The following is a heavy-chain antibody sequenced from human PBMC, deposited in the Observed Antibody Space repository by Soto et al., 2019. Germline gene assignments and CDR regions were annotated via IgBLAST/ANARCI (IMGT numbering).Heavy chain of an antibody. Sequence: KPSETLSLTCTVSGGSIISGGYYFICMRQHPGKGLEWIGYIYYSGSTYYNPSLKSRVTISVDTSKNQFSLKLSSVTAADTAVYYCARVVPPSRGGWFDPWGQGTLVTVSS. CDR3: ARVVPPSRGGWFDP. J-gene: IGHJ5*02. CDR2: IYYSGST. D-gene: IGHD1-26*01. CDR1: GGSIISGGYY. V-gene: IGHV4-31*03.